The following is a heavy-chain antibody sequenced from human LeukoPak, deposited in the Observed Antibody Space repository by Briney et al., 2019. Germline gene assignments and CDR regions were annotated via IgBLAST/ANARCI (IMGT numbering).Heavy chain of an antibody. V-gene: IGHV4-4*07. J-gene: IGHJ2*01. Sequence: SETLSLTCAVYGGSFSGYYWSWIRQPAGNGLEWIGRIHTSGSTNYNPSLKSRVTMSVDTSKNQFSLKLSSVIAADTAVYYCARDRYYYDSSDNRYFDLWGRGTLVTVSS. CDR3: ARDRYYYDSSDNRYFDL. D-gene: IGHD3-22*01. CDR2: IHTSGST. CDR1: GGSFSGYY.